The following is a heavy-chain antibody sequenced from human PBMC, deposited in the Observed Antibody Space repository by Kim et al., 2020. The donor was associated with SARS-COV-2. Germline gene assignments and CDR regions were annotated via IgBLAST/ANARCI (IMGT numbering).Heavy chain of an antibody. CDR2: ISYDGSNK. D-gene: IGHD2-15*01. CDR1: GFTFSSYG. Sequence: GGSLRLSCAASGFTFSSYGMHWVRQAPGKGLEWVAVISYDGSNKYYADSVKGRFTISRDNSKNTLYLQMNSLRAEDTAVYYCAKDRGRVVLRRYFDYWGQGTLVTVSS. J-gene: IGHJ4*02. V-gene: IGHV3-30*18. CDR3: AKDRGRVVLRRYFDY.